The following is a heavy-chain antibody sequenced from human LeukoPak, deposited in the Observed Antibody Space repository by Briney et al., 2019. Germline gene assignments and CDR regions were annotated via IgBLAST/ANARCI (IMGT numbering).Heavy chain of an antibody. CDR2: IYTSGST. V-gene: IGHV4-61*02. CDR1: GGSISSGSYY. CDR3: ASSYGSGSYYY. D-gene: IGHD3-10*01. Sequence: SETLSLTCTVPGGSISSGSYYWSWIRQPAGKGLEWIGRIYTSGSTNYNPSLKSRVTISVDTSKNQFSLKLSSVTAADTAVYYCASSYGSGSYYYWGQGTLVTVSS. J-gene: IGHJ4*02.